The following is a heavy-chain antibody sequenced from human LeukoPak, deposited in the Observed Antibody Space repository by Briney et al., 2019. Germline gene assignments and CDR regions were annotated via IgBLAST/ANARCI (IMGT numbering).Heavy chain of an antibody. CDR3: AKVGGEWLYYFDY. Sequence: QPGGSLRVSCAASGFTFSSYDMHWVRQATGKGLEWVSAIGTAGDTYYPGSVKGRFTISRDNSKNTLYLQMNSLRAEDTAVYYCAKVGGEWLYYFDYWGQGTLVTVSS. J-gene: IGHJ4*02. D-gene: IGHD3-3*01. V-gene: IGHV3-13*01. CDR1: GFTFSSYD. CDR2: IGTAGDT.